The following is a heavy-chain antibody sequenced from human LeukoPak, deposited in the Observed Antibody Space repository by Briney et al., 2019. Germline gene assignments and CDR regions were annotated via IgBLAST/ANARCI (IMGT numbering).Heavy chain of an antibody. CDR2: INPNSGGT. J-gene: IGHJ4*02. D-gene: IGHD2-8*01. V-gene: IGHV1-2*02. CDR3: ARDVDCTNDGCPQSGLAY. CDR1: GYTFTGYY. Sequence: VSVKVSCKASGYTFTGYYMHWVRQAPGQGLEWMGWINPNSGGTNYAQKFQGRVTMTRDTSISTAYMELSRLRSDDTAVYYCARDVDCTNDGCPQSGLAYWGQGALVTVSS.